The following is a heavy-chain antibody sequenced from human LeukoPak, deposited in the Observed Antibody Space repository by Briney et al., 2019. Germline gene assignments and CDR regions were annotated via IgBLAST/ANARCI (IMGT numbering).Heavy chain of an antibody. CDR1: GFTFSSYS. V-gene: IGHV3-21*01. D-gene: IGHD1-1*01. CDR2: ISSSSSYI. J-gene: IGHJ4*02. CDR3: ARCTTGKTFGSLREIKKSREIDY. Sequence: GGSLRLSCAASGFTFSSYSMNWVRQAPGKGLERVSSISSSSSYIYYADSVRGRFTISRDNAKNSLFLQMNSLRGEDTAIYYCARCTTGKTFGSLREIKKSREIDYWGQGTLVTVSS.